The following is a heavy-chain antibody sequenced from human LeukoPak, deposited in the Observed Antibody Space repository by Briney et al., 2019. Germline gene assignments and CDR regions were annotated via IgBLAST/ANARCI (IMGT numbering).Heavy chain of an antibody. CDR2: ISAYNGNT. CDR1: GYTFTSYG. V-gene: IGHV1-18*01. CDR3: ARGGSSTWPPRPFDY. Sequence: ASVKVSCKASGYTFTSYGISWVRQAPGQGLEWMGWISAYNGNTNYAQKLQGRVTMTRDTSISTAYMELTRLRSDDTAVYYCARGGSSTWPPRPFDYWGQGTLVTVSS. J-gene: IGHJ4*02. D-gene: IGHD6-13*01.